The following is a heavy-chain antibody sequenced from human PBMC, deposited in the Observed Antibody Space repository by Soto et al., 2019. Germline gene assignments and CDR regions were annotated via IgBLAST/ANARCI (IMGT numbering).Heavy chain of an antibody. CDR2: IYYSGST. V-gene: IGHV4-31*03. Sequence: QVQLQESGPGLVKPAQILSLTCTVSGGSISSGGYYWSWIRQHTGKGLEWIGYIYYSGSTYYNPSLKSRVTISVDTSKNQFSLKLSSVTAADTAVYYCASEWRDYYFDYWGQGTLVTVSS. CDR1: GGSISSGGYY. CDR3: ASEWRDYYFDY. J-gene: IGHJ4*02.